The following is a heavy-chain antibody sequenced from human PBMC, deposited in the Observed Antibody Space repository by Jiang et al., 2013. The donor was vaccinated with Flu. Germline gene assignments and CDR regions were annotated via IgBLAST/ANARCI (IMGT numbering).Heavy chain of an antibody. CDR2: INTGNGDP. V-gene: IGHV7-4-1*02. Sequence: QSGSELRKPGASVKVSCTASAYSFTSYALTWVRQAPGQGLEWMGWINTGNGDPTYAQVFTGRFVFSSDTSVSTAYLHISDLKAEDTAVYYCAREGYYFDTTGSPRSHGLDVWGQGTAVTVSS. J-gene: IGHJ6*02. CDR3: AREGYYFDTTGSPRSHGLDV. D-gene: IGHD3-22*01. CDR1: AYSFTSYA.